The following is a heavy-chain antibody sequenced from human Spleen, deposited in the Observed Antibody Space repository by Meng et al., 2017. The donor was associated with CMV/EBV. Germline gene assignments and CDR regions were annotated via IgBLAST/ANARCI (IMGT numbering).Heavy chain of an antibody. Sequence: GGSLRLSCAASGFTFSSYSMNWVRQAPGKGLEWVSYISSSSSTIYYADSVKGRFAISRDNAKNTLYLQMNSLRAEDTAVYYCAKDFDFNSVYGLDVWGQGTTVTVSS. CDR3: AKDFDFNSVYGLDV. J-gene: IGHJ6*02. CDR1: GFTFSSYS. V-gene: IGHV3-48*04. CDR2: ISSSSSTI. D-gene: IGHD3-3*01.